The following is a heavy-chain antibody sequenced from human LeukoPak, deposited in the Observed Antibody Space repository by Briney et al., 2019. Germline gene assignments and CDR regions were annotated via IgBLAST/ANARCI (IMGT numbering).Heavy chain of an antibody. V-gene: IGHV1-2*02. CDR3: ARERYYYDSSGYSRNDAFDI. CDR2: INNNSGGT. CDR1: GYTFTGYY. Sequence: GASVKVSCKASGYTFTGYYMHWVRQAPGQGLEWMGWINNNSGGTNYAQKFQGRVTMTRDTSISTAYMELSRLRSDDTAVYYCARERYYYDSSGYSRNDAFDIWGQGTMVTVSS. J-gene: IGHJ3*02. D-gene: IGHD3-22*01.